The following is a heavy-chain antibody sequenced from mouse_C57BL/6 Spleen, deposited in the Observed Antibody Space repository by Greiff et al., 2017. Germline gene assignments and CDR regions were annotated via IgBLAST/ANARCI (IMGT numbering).Heavy chain of an antibody. CDR3: ASPHYYGSSYDDYDY. D-gene: IGHD1-1*01. CDR2: IYPRSGNT. J-gene: IGHJ2*01. V-gene: IGHV1-81*01. CDR1: GYTFTSYG. Sequence: VQLQQSGAELARPGASVKLSCKASGYTFTSYGISWVKQRTGQGLEWIGEIYPRSGNTYYNEKFKGKATLTADKSSSTAYMELRSLTSEDSAVYFCASPHYYGSSYDDYDYWGQGTTLTVSS.